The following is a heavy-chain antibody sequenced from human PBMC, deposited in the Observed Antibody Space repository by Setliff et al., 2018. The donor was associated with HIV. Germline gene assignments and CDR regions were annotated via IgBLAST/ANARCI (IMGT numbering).Heavy chain of an antibody. Sequence: SETLSLTCTVSGGSISNYYWSWIRQPAEKGLEWIGRIYSSGRTNYNPSLKSRVTMSLDTSKNQFSLKLSSVTAADTAVYYCARVPRITMVRGVIITLSYFDYWGQGTLVTVSS. CDR2: IYSSGRT. CDR3: ARVPRITMVRGVIITLSYFDY. D-gene: IGHD3-10*01. J-gene: IGHJ4*02. CDR1: GGSISNYY. V-gene: IGHV4-4*07.